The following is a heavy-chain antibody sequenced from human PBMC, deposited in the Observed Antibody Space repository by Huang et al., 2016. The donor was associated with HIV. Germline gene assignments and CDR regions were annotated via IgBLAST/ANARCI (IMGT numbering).Heavy chain of an antibody. Sequence: EEHLVESGGGLVQPGGSRSLSCEASGFKFSNYWMQGVRQAPGKGLMWVSRIKIDGRTTDYADSVKGRFTISRDNAKNTLYLQMSSLTAEDTAIYYCARAGGFEIWGQGTVVTVSS. D-gene: IGHD2-15*01. CDR2: IKIDGRTT. CDR1: GFKFSNYW. J-gene: IGHJ3*02. CDR3: ARAGGFEI. V-gene: IGHV3-74*01.